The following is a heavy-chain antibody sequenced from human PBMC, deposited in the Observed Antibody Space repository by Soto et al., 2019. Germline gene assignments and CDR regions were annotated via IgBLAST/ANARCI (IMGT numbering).Heavy chain of an antibody. V-gene: IGHV2-5*02. J-gene: IGHJ4*02. CDR1: GFSLTTSGVG. CDR2: IYWDDDK. CDR3: AHRILHTVFGLVTTTAIYFDF. Sequence: QITLNESGPTVVKPAETLTLTCTFSGFSLTTSGVGVGWIRQSPGKAPEWLALIYWDDDKRYSASLKSRLTITKDTSKNRVVLTMASVDPADTATYYCAHRILHTVFGLVTTTAIYFDFWGQGTPVVVSS. D-gene: IGHD3-3*01.